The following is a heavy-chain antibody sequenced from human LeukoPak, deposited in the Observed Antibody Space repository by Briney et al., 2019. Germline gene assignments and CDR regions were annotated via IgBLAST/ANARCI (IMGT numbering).Heavy chain of an antibody. CDR3: ARNNGMDV. J-gene: IGHJ6*02. CDR2: VNRDGSET. CDR1: GFALSSHW. Sequence: GGSLRLSCAASGFALSSHWMTWVRQVPGRGPGWVANVNRDGSETYYLDSVKGRFTISKDNAKNSPYLQMNSLRAEDTALYHCARNNGMDVWGQGTTVIVSS. V-gene: IGHV3-7*03.